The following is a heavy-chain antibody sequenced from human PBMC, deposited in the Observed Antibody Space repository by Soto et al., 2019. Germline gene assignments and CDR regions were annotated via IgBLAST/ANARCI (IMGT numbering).Heavy chain of an antibody. CDR2: MYHSGST. J-gene: IGHJ5*02. CDR3: ARAYGSGSYDCFDP. D-gene: IGHD3-10*01. V-gene: IGHV4-38-2*01. CDR1: GGSISGGYY. Sequence: PSETLALTCGVSGGSISGGYYWGWIRQSPGKGLEWIGTMYHSGSTYYNPSLKSRVTISVDTFNNQFSLNLRSVTAADTALYYCARAYGSGSYDCFDPWGQGTQVTVSS.